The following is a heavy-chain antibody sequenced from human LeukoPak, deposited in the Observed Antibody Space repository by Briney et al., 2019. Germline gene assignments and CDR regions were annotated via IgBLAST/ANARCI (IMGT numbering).Heavy chain of an antibody. V-gene: IGHV3-23*01. CDR3: VREDTPATASY. Sequence: GGSLRLSCAASGFNFANHAMSWVRQTPGKGLEWVSAISGGGDITYYADSVTGRFTVSRDNSKDTLFLQMHSLRPGDTAVYYCVREDTPATASYWGQGTLVTISS. CDR1: GFNFANHA. CDR2: ISGGGDIT. J-gene: IGHJ4*02. D-gene: IGHD2-21*02.